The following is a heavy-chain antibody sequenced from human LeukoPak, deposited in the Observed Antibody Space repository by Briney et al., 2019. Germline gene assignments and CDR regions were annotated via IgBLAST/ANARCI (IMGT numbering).Heavy chain of an antibody. J-gene: IGHJ3*02. V-gene: IGHV1-69*13. Sequence: SVKVSCKASGGTFSSYAISWVRQAPGQGLEWMGGIIPIFGTANYAQKFQGRVTITADESTSTAYMELSSPRSEDTAVYYCARGDIVVVPAAAQGAFDIWGQGTMVTVSS. CDR1: GGTFSSYA. CDR2: IIPIFGTA. D-gene: IGHD2-2*01. CDR3: ARGDIVVVPAAAQGAFDI.